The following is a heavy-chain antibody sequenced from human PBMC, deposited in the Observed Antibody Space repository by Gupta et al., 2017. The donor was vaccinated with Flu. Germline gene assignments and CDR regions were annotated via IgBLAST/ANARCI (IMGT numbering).Heavy chain of an antibody. D-gene: IGHD2-15*01. CDR3: ARDGGYPTPFDY. Sequence: QVQLVESGGGLVNPGGSLRLSCAASGFTFSDYYMSWVRQVPGKGLEWVSYISSSGSNTNYADSVRGRFTISRDNAKNSLYLQMNSLRVEDTAVYYCARDGGYPTPFDYWGQGTLVTVSS. CDR1: GFTFSDYY. J-gene: IGHJ4*02. CDR2: ISSSGSNT. V-gene: IGHV3-11*05.